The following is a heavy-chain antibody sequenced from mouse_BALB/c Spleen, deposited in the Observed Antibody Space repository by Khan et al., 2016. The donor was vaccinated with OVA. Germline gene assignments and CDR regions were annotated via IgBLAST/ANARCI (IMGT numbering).Heavy chain of an antibody. J-gene: IGHJ4*01. CDR1: GFSLSRYS. V-gene: IGHV2-6-4*01. D-gene: IGHD2-10*02. CDR3: ARKKYGNYVSFDY. CDR2: IWSGGST. Sequence: QVQLKESGPGLVAPSQSLSITCTVSGFSLSRYSVHWVRQPPGKGLEWLGMIWSGGSTDYNSALESRLSISKDNSKSQVFLKMNSLQTDDTAMYYCARKKYGNYVSFDYWGQGTSVTVSS.